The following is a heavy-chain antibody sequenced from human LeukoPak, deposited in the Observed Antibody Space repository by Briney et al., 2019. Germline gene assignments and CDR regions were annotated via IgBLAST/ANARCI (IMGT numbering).Heavy chain of an antibody. V-gene: IGHV4-34*01. CDR1: GGSISSYY. Sequence: PSETLSLTCTVSGGSISSYYWSWIRQPPGKGLEWIGEINHSGSTNYNPSLKSRVTISVDTSKNQFSLKLSSVTAADTAVYYCASNPDIAVAGFDYWGQGTLVTVSS. CDR2: INHSGST. D-gene: IGHD6-19*01. CDR3: ASNPDIAVAGFDY. J-gene: IGHJ4*02.